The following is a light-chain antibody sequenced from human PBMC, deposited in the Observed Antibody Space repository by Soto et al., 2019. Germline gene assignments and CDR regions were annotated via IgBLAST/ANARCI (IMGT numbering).Light chain of an antibody. CDR2: SNN. CDR3: AAWDDSLSGPL. Sequence: QSVLTQPPSASGTPGQRVTISCSGSSSNIGSNYVYWYHQLPGTAPKLLIYSNNQRPSGVPDRFSGSKSGTSASLAISGLRSEDEADYYCAAWDDSLSGPLFGGGTKLTVL. CDR1: SSNIGSNY. J-gene: IGLJ2*01. V-gene: IGLV1-47*02.